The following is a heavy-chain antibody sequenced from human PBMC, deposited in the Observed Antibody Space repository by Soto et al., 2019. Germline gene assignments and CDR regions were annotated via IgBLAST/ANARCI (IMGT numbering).Heavy chain of an antibody. V-gene: IGHV3-9*01. CDR1: GFTFDDYA. CDR3: ASRNKDGYNYLDAFDI. J-gene: IGHJ3*02. CDR2: ISWNSGSI. Sequence: PGGSLRLSCAASGFTFDDYAMHWVRQAPGKGLEWVSGISWNSGSIGYADSVKGRFTISRDNAKNSLYLQMNSLRAEDTALYYCASRNKDGYNYLDAFDIWGQGTMVTVSS. D-gene: IGHD5-12*01.